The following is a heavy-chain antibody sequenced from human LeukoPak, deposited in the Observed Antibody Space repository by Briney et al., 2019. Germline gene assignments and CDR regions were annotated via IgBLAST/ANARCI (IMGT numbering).Heavy chain of an antibody. J-gene: IGHJ2*01. CDR3: ARGRRIAVAGGWYFDL. CDR2: TYYRSKWYN. V-gene: IGHV6-1*01. CDR1: GDSVSSNSAA. D-gene: IGHD6-19*01. Sequence: SQTLSLTCAISGDSVSSNSAAWNWIRQSPSRGLEWLGRTYYRSKWYNDYAVSVKSRITINPDTSKNQFSLQLDSVTPEDTAVYYCARGRRIAVAGGWYFDLWGRGTLVTVSS.